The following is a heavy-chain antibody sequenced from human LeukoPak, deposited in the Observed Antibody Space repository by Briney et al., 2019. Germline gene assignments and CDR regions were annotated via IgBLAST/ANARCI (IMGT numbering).Heavy chain of an antibody. J-gene: IGHJ4*02. CDR2: INHSGST. V-gene: IGHV4-34*01. CDR3: ARGQYYADY. D-gene: IGHD3-3*01. CDR1: GGSFSDYY. Sequence: SETLSLTCAVYGGSFSDYYWSWIRQPPGKGLEWIGEINHSGSTNYNPSLKSRVTISVDTSKNQFSLKLSSVTAADTAVYYCARGQYYADYWGQGTLVTVSS.